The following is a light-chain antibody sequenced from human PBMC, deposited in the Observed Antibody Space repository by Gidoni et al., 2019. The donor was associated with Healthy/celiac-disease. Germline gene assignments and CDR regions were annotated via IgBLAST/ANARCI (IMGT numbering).Light chain of an antibody. V-gene: IGKV3-11*01. Sequence: EMVLTQPPATLSLSPGERATLPCRASQSVSSYLAWYQQKPGQAPRLLIYDASNRATGIPARFSGSGSGTDFTLTISSLEPEDFAVYYCQQRSNWPPTFGQGTRVEIK. CDR3: QQRSNWPPT. CDR1: QSVSSY. CDR2: DAS. J-gene: IGKJ1*01.